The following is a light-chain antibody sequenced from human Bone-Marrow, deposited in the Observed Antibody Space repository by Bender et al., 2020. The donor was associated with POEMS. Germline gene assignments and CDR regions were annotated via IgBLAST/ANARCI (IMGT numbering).Light chain of an antibody. CDR3: QSWGSNTAV. J-gene: IGLJ2*01. V-gene: IGLV3-1*01. CDR1: KLGEEY. CDR2: QDT. Sequence: SHDLTQPPSVSVSPGQTATITCSGEKLGEEYACWYQQKPGQSPVVVIYQDTKRPSGIPERFSGSTSGNTASLTISGTQTMDEADYYCQSWGSNTAVFGGGTKLTVL.